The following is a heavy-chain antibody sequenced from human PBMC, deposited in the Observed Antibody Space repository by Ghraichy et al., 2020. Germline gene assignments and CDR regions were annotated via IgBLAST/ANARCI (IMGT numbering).Heavy chain of an antibody. CDR1: GGSISSYF. D-gene: IGHD3-10*02. CDR2: LYPSGST. V-gene: IGHV4-4*07. CDR3: ARDRWSGSAHWYFDL. Sequence: SETLSLTCTVSGGSISSYFWSWIRQPAGKGLEWIGRLYPSGSTNYNPSLKSRVTMSVDTSKNQFSLKLSSVTAADTAVYYCARDRWSGSAHWYFDLWGRGTLVTVSS. J-gene: IGHJ2*01.